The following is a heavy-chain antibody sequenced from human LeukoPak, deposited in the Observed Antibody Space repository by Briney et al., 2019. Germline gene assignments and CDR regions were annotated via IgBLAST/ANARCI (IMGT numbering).Heavy chain of an antibody. V-gene: IGHV3-15*01. CDR2: IKPNTDGGTA. CDR1: KFTFSNAW. J-gene: IGHJ4*02. Sequence: GGSLGLSCSASKFTFSNAWMSWVRQAPGKGLEWLGRIKPNTDGGTAAYAAPVEDRFTISRDDLKGMLYLQMNSLKIEDTAVYYCATYPQNRHWGQGTLVTVSS. CDR3: ATYPQNRH. D-gene: IGHD2/OR15-2a*01.